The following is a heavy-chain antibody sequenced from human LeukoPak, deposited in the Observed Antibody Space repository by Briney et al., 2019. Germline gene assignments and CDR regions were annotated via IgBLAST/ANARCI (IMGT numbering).Heavy chain of an antibody. D-gene: IGHD6-6*01. CDR1: GFTFSGSG. CDR3: TRPGSSTSDY. Sequence: PGGSLRLSCAASGFTFSGSGMHWVRQASGKGLEWVGRIRSKANSYATAYAASVKGRFTISRDDSKNTAYLQMNSLKTEDTAVYYCTRPGSSTSDYRGQGTLVTVSS. V-gene: IGHV3-73*01. J-gene: IGHJ4*02. CDR2: IRSKANSYAT.